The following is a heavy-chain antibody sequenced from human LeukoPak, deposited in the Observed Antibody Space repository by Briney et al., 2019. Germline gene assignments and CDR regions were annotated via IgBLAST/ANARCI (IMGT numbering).Heavy chain of an antibody. J-gene: IGHJ5*02. Sequence: PSETLSLTCTVYGGSFSGYYWSWIRQPPGKGLEWIGEINHSGSTNYNPSLKSRVTISVDTSKNQFSLKLSSVTAADTAVYYCARDNCSSTSCSIDPWGQGTLVTVSS. CDR2: INHSGST. CDR3: ARDNCSSTSCSIDP. V-gene: IGHV4-34*01. CDR1: GGSFSGYY. D-gene: IGHD2-2*01.